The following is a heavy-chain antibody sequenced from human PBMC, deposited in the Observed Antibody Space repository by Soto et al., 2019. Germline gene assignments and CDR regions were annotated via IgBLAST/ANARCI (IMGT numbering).Heavy chain of an antibody. J-gene: IGHJ4*02. CDR2: ISGSGGST. CDR3: TKGTIVVVPFAIGFDY. D-gene: IGHD2-2*01. V-gene: IGHV3-23*01. Sequence: PVGSLRLSCAASGFTFSVQWMSWVRQAPVKGLEWVSAISGSGGSTYYADSVKGRFTISRDNSKNTLYLQMNSPRAEDTAVYYCTKGTIVVVPFAIGFDYWGQGTQVTVSS. CDR1: GFTFSVQW.